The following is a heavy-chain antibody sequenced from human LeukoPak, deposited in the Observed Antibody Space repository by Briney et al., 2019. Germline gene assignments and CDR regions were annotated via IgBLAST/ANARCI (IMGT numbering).Heavy chain of an antibody. V-gene: IGHV4-59*01. CDR2: LYYSGST. J-gene: IGHJ4*02. CDR1: GGSISSYY. D-gene: IGHD1-1*01. CDR3: ALGKYNYYWFDY. Sequence: PSETLSLNCTVSGGSISSYYWTWIRQPPGKELEWIAYLYYSGSTNYIPAFKRRVIISVDTSKHQFSLKLNSMTAADTAVYFCALGKYNYYWFDYWPQETLVSVST.